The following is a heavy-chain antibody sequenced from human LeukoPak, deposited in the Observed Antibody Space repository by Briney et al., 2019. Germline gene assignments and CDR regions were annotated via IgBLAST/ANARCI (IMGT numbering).Heavy chain of an antibody. V-gene: IGHV3-23*01. CDR3: AKSRYYDFWSGFPLDY. D-gene: IGHD3-3*01. Sequence: GGSLRLSCAASGFTFSSYAMSWVRQAPGKGLEWVSAISGSGGSTYYADSVKGRFTISRDNSKNTLYLQMNSLRAKDTAVYYCAKSRYYDFWSGFPLDYWGQGTLVTVSS. CDR2: ISGSGGST. J-gene: IGHJ4*02. CDR1: GFTFSSYA.